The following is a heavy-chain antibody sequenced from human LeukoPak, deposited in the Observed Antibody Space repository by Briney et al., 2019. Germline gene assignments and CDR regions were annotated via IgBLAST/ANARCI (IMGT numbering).Heavy chain of an antibody. J-gene: IGHJ1*01. D-gene: IGHD4-23*01. Sequence: KGGESLKISCKGSGYNFTNYWIGWVRQMPGKGLEWMGIIYPGDSDTRYRPSFQGQVTISVDKSISTAYLQWSSLKASDTAMYYCARAAYGGSSGHCVQHWGQGTLVTVSS. CDR2: IYPGDSDT. CDR3: ARAAYGGSSGHCVQH. V-gene: IGHV5-51*01. CDR1: GYNFTNYW.